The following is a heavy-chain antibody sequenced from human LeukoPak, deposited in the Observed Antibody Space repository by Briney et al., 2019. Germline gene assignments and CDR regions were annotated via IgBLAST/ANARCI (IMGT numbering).Heavy chain of an antibody. Sequence: GGCLRLSCAASGFILSTQGMHWVRQAPGKGLEWVAGMWYDGSREDYADSVKGRFTISRDMSKNTLNLQMNSLRVEDTAMFYCARDLTFGSLDFRGQGTLVTVSS. CDR1: GFILSTQG. V-gene: IGHV3-33*01. CDR3: ARDLTFGSLDF. CDR2: MWYDGSRE. D-gene: IGHD1-26*01. J-gene: IGHJ4*02.